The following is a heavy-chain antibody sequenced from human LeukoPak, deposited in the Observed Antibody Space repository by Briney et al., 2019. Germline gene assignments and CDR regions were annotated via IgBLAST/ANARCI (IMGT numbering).Heavy chain of an antibody. CDR3: ARWAFYHDLDV. Sequence: GGSLTLSCVASGFSLGAYAMHWVRQARGKGLEWVSHINADGGRTYYADAVKGRFTISRDNSKDSLYLQMTGLRAEDSTVYYCARWAFYHDLDVWGRGTTVTVSS. D-gene: IGHD3-3*01. J-gene: IGHJ6*02. V-gene: IGHV3-43*02. CDR2: INADGGRT. CDR1: GFSLGAYA.